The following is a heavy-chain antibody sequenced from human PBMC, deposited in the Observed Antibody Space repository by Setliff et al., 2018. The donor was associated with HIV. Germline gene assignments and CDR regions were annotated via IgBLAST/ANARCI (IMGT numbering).Heavy chain of an antibody. Sequence: SLRLSCAASGLTFSNYWMHWVRQAPGKGLEWVSRIDSDGSDTNYADSVRGRFTISRDNAKNTVYLQLTSLRAEDTAVYYCARGPQYNFWGGYLGLWGQGTLVTVSS. J-gene: IGHJ4*02. CDR2: IDSDGSDT. CDR3: ARGPQYNFWGGYLGL. V-gene: IGHV3-74*01. CDR1: GLTFSNYW. D-gene: IGHD3-3*01.